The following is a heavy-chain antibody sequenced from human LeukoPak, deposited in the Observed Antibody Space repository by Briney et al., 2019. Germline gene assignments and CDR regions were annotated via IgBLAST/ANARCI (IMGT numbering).Heavy chain of an antibody. CDR2: IYTSGST. V-gene: IGHV4-61*02. D-gene: IGHD2-2*01. CDR1: GGSISSGSYY. CDR3: ARHRRTPVLVRNNWFDP. J-gene: IGHJ5*02. Sequence: SETLSLTCTVSGGSISSGSYYWSWIRQPAGKGLEWIGRIYTSGSTNYNPSLKSRVTISVDTSKNQFSLKLSPVTAADTAVYYCARHRRTPVLVRNNWFDPWGQGTLVTVSS.